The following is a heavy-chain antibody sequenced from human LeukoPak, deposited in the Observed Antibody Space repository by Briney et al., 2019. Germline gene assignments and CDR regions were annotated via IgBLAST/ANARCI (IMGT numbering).Heavy chain of an antibody. CDR1: GFTFSSYE. Sequence: SGGSLRLSCAASGFTFSSYEMSWVRQAPGKGLEWVSYISSSGSTIYYADSVKGRFTISRDNAKKSLYLQMNSLRAEDTAVYYCARSSLYLLDPWGQGTLVTVSS. CDR2: ISSSGSTI. D-gene: IGHD2/OR15-2a*01. V-gene: IGHV3-48*03. J-gene: IGHJ5*02. CDR3: ARSSLYLLDP.